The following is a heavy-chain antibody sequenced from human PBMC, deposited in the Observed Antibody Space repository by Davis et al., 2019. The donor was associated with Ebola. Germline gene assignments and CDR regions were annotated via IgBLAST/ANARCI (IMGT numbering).Heavy chain of an antibody. CDR3: VKGTLGGGNWFFDH. CDR2: VNPATGAT. CDR1: GYTFSGYY. J-gene: IGHJ2*01. Sequence: ASVKVSCKASGYTFSGYYMHWVRQAPGQGLEWMGWVNPATGATYYAQKFQGWVTMTRDTSITSLYLEMSRLKSADTAVYYCVKGTLGGGNWFFDHWGRGTLVTVSS. V-gene: IGHV1-2*04. D-gene: IGHD1-26*01.